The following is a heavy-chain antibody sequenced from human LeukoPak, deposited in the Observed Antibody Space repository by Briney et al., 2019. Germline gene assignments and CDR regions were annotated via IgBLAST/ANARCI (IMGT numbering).Heavy chain of an antibody. D-gene: IGHD3-10*02. Sequence: PGGSLRLSCAASGFTFSSYSMNWVRQAPGKGLEWVSYISSSGSTIYYADSVKGRFTISRDNAKNSLFLKTDTLRGDDTGIYYCARDPNVLGITPYYFDFWGQGTLVTVSS. V-gene: IGHV3-48*04. CDR2: ISSSGSTI. CDR3: ARDPNVLGITPYYFDF. J-gene: IGHJ4*02. CDR1: GFTFSSYS.